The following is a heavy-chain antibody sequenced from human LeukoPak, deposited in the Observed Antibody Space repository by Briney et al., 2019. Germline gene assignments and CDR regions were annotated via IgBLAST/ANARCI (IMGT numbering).Heavy chain of an antibody. CDR2: GSDVGGT. CDR3: AQNGQSGFSFDP. Sequence: SETLSLTCAVYGASLNGHYWSWIRQPPGKGLEWIGEGSDVGGTKYNPSLKSRVTISADTSKNQFSLKLSSVTAADAAVYYCAQNGQSGFSFDPWGQGTLVTVSS. J-gene: IGHJ5*02. CDR1: GASLNGHY. V-gene: IGHV4-34*01. D-gene: IGHD2-8*01.